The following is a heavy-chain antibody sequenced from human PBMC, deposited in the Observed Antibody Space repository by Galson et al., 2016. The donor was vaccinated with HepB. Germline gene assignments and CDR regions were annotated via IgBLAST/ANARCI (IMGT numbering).Heavy chain of an antibody. D-gene: IGHD6-19*01. CDR3: ARALSGWDGLDY. CDR1: EFTASSNY. Sequence: SLRLSCAAYEFTASSNYLNWIRQAPGKGLEWVSAIYSGGSTPYAESVKGRFTISRENSKNTVYLVMKSLRVADTAVYYCARALSGWDGLDYWGQGTLVIVSS. CDR2: IYSGGST. J-gene: IGHJ4*02. V-gene: IGHV3-53*01.